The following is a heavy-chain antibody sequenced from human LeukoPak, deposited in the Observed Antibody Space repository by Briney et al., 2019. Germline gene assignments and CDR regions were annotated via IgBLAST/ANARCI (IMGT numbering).Heavy chain of an antibody. CDR2: IWYDGSNK. CDR3: ARAHYDFLFDY. V-gene: IGHV3-33*01. D-gene: IGHD3-3*01. J-gene: IGHJ4*02. CDR1: GFTFCSYG. Sequence: PGRSLRLSCAASGFTFCSYGMHWVRQAPGKGLEWVAVIWYDGSNKYYADSVKGRFTISRDNSKNTLYLQMNSLRAEDTAVYYCARAHYDFLFDYWGQGTLVTVSS.